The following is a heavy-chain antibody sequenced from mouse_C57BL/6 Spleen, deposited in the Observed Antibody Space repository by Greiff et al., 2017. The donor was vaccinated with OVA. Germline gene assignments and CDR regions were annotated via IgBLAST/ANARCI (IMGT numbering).Heavy chain of an antibody. CDR3: ASDGSPYAMDY. Sequence: VQLKESGPGLVKPSQSLSLTCSVTGYSITSGYYWNWIRQFPGNKLEWMGYISYDGSNNYNPSLKNRISITRDTSKNQFFLKLNSVTTEDTATYYCASDGSPYAMDYWGQGTSVTVSS. J-gene: IGHJ4*01. V-gene: IGHV3-6*01. CDR2: ISYDGSN. CDR1: GYSITSGYY. D-gene: IGHD2-2*01.